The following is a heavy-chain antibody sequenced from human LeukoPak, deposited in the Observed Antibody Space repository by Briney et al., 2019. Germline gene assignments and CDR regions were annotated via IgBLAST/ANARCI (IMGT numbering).Heavy chain of an antibody. CDR2: ISAYNGNT. CDR1: GYTFTSYG. CDR3: AREHYGDYVSYFDY. D-gene: IGHD4-17*01. Sequence: ASVKVSCKASGYTFTSYGISWVRQALGQGLEWMGWISAYNGNTNYAQKLQGRVTMTTDTSTSTAYMELRSLRSDDTAVYYCAREHYGDYVSYFDYWGQGTLVTVSS. J-gene: IGHJ4*02. V-gene: IGHV1-18*01.